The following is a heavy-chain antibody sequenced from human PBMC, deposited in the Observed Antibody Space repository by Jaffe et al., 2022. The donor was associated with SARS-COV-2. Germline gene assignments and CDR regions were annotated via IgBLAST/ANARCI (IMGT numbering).Heavy chain of an antibody. D-gene: IGHD1-26*01. CDR2: IHPSGGIT. CDR1: GYDFTSYY. Sequence: QVQLVQSGAEVRKPGASVKVSCKTSGYDFTSYYMHWVRQAPGLGLEWMGVIHPSGGITRYSQKLQGRVTMTRDTSTSTVYMDLSSLSSDDTAVFYCARDCSGSYCFDYWGQGTLVTVSS. J-gene: IGHJ4*02. V-gene: IGHV1-46*04. CDR3: ARDCSGSYCFDY.